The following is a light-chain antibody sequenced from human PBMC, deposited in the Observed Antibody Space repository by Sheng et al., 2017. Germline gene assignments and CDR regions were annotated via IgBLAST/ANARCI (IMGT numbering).Light chain of an antibody. CDR2: GAS. CDR3: QQYGRSPWT. CDR1: QSVSGTY. J-gene: IGKJ1*01. V-gene: IGKV3-20*01. Sequence: IVLTQSPATLSLSPGQRATLSCRASQSVSGTYLAWYQQKPGQAPRLLIYGASSRPTGIPDRFSGSGSGTDFTLTISRLEPEDFAVYYCQQYGRSPWTFGQGTKVEIK.